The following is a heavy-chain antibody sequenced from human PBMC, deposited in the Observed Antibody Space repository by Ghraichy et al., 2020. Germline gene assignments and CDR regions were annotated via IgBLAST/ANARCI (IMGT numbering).Heavy chain of an antibody. J-gene: IGHJ4*02. CDR1: GFTFSSYG. Sequence: GGSLRLSCAASGFTFSSYGMHWVRQAPGKGLEWVAVIWYDGSNKYYADSVKGRFTISRDNSKNTLYLQMNSLRAEDTAVYYCARPDTAMVTEPYYFDYWGQGTLVTVSS. D-gene: IGHD5-18*01. CDR2: IWYDGSNK. CDR3: ARPDTAMVTEPYYFDY. V-gene: IGHV3-33*01.